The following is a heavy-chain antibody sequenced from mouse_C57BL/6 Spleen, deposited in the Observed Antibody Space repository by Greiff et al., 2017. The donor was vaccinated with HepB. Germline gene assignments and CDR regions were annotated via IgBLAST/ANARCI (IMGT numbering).Heavy chain of an antibody. J-gene: IGHJ1*03. CDR1: GYAFSSYW. D-gene: IGHD1-1*01. CDR3: ARYGSRYWYFDV. V-gene: IGHV1-80*01. CDR2: IYPGDGDT. Sequence: VQLQQSGAELVKPGASVKISCKASGYAFSSYWMNWVKQRPGKGLEWIGQIYPGDGDTNYNGKFKGKATLTADKSSSTAYMQLSSLTSEDSAVYFCARYGSRYWYFDVWGTGTTVTVSS.